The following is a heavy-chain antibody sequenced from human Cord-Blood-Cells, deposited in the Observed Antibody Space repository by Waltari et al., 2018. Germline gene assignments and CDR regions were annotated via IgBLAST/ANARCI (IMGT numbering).Heavy chain of an antibody. CDR3: ARWSSWYDY. CDR1: AYTLTSYD. CDR2: MNPNSGNT. D-gene: IGHD6-13*01. V-gene: IGHV1-8*03. Sequence: QVQLAQSGAEVKKPGAPVKVSCKAAAYTLTSYDINWVRQATGQGLEWMGWMNPNSGNTGYAQKFQGRVTITRNTSISTAYMELSSLRSEDTAVYYCARWSSWYDYWGQGTLVTVSS. J-gene: IGHJ4*02.